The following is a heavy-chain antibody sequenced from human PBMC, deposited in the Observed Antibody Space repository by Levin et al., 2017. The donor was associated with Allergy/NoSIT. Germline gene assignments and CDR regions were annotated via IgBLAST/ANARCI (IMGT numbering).Heavy chain of an antibody. Sequence: PSETLSLTCAVYGGSFSGYYWSWIRQPPGKGLEWIGEINHSGSTNYNPSLKSRVTISVDTSKNQFSLKLSSVTAADTAVYYCARGGDFDWLGGENWFDPWGQGTLVTVSS. V-gene: IGHV4-34*01. CDR3: ARGGDFDWLGGENWFDP. D-gene: IGHD3-9*01. CDR2: INHSGST. J-gene: IGHJ5*02. CDR1: GGSFSGYY.